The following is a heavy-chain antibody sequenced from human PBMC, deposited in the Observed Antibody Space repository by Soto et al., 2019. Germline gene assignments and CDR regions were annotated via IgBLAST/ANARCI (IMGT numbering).Heavy chain of an antibody. CDR1: GGTFSSYA. CDR2: IIPIFGTA. CDR3: ARFLLGYCSGGSCYSRHDAFDI. V-gene: IGHV1-69*13. Sequence: SVKVSCKASGGTFSSYAISWVRQAPGQGLEWMGGIIPIFGTANYAQKFQGRVTITADESTSTAYMELSSLRSEDTAVYYCARFLLGYCSGGSCYSRHDAFDIWGQGTMVT. J-gene: IGHJ3*02. D-gene: IGHD2-15*01.